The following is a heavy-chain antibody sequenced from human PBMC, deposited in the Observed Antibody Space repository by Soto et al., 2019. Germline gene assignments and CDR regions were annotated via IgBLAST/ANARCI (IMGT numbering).Heavy chain of an antibody. J-gene: IGHJ4*02. Sequence: LRLSCAASGFPFSNYAITWVRQAPGKGLEWVSIISASGYSAYYGGAVKGRFTTSRDNSRSTLYLQMNGLRAEDTAVYYCAKGDLLWDPFDLWGQGTLVTVPQ. CDR3: AKGDLLWDPFDL. CDR2: ISASGYSA. D-gene: IGHD3-16*01. CDR1: GFPFSNYA. V-gene: IGHV3-23*01.